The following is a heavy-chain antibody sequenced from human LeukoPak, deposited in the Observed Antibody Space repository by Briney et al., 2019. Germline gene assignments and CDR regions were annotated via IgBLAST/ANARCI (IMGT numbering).Heavy chain of an antibody. Sequence: KLSQTLSLTCAISGDSVSSNSAAWNWIRQSPSRGLEWLGRTYYRSKWYNDYAVSVKSRIIINPDTSKNQFSLQLNSVTPEDTAVYYCARGTPSPGAVAGDYFDYWGQGTLVTVSS. V-gene: IGHV6-1*01. J-gene: IGHJ4*02. CDR1: GDSVSSNSAA. D-gene: IGHD6-19*01. CDR2: TYYRSKWYN. CDR3: ARGTPSPGAVAGDYFDY.